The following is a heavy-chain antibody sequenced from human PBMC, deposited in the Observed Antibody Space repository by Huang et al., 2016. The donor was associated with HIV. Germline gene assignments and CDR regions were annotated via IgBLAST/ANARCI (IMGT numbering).Heavy chain of an antibody. Sequence: QVQLVESGGGVVEPGRSLRVSCAASGFSFSDSGSHWVRQAPGKVLEWVAVISYDGRNKFYADSVKGRFTISRDNSKNTVYLQMNSLRAGDTAVYYCAKDRRAYYYGSGIEYWGQGARVTVSS. CDR3: AKDRRAYYYGSGIEY. D-gene: IGHD3-10*01. V-gene: IGHV3-30*18. CDR2: ISYDGRNK. J-gene: IGHJ4*02. CDR1: GFSFSDSG.